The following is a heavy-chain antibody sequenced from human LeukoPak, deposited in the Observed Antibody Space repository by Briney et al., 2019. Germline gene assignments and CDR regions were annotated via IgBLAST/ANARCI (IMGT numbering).Heavy chain of an antibody. CDR3: ASYSYSSSWYTRVGY. J-gene: IGHJ4*02. Sequence: ASVKVSCKASGYTFTGYYMHWVRQAPGQGLEWMGWINPNSGGTNYAQKFQGWVTMTRDTSISTAYLQWSSLKASDTAMYYCASYSYSSSWYTRVGYWGQGTLVTVSS. V-gene: IGHV1-2*04. CDR1: GYTFTGYY. CDR2: INPNSGGT. D-gene: IGHD6-13*01.